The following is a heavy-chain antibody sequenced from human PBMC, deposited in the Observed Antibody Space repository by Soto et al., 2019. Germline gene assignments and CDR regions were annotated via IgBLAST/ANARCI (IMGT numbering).Heavy chain of an antibody. Sequence: QVQLVQSGAAVKKPGSSVKVSCKASGGTFSSYTISWVRQAPGQGLEWMGRIIPILGIANYAQKFQGRVTITADKSTSTAYMELSSLRSEDTAVYYCARDYYDSSGYIYWGQGTLVTVSS. CDR1: GGTFSSYT. V-gene: IGHV1-69*08. J-gene: IGHJ4*02. CDR3: ARDYYDSSGYIY. CDR2: IIPILGIA. D-gene: IGHD3-22*01.